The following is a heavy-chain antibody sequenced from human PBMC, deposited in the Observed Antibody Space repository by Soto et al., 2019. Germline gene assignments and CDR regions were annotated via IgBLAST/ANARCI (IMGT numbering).Heavy chain of an antibody. CDR1: GYTFTGHY. CDR2: IGPESGAT. D-gene: IGHD3-9*01. V-gene: IGHV1-2*02. Sequence: VASVKVSCKASGYTFTGHYIHWVRQTPEQGPEWMGEIGPESGATRYAQRSQGRVTMTRDMSITTVYMELNNLSPDDTAVYYCARGGAGYFDWFTYGMDVWGQGTTVTVSS. J-gene: IGHJ6*02. CDR3: ARGGAGYFDWFTYGMDV.